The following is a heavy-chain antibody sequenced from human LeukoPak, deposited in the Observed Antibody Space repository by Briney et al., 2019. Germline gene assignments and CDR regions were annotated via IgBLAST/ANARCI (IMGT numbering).Heavy chain of an antibody. CDR2: IYTNTGNP. CDR1: GYIFTSYV. CDR3: ARGDYETHGYQTR. J-gene: IGHJ4*02. V-gene: IGHV7-4-1*02. Sequence: ASVKVSCKASGYIFTSYVLHWVRQAPGQGLEWMGWIYTNTGNPTYAQGFTGRFVFSLDTSVSTAYLQISSLKADDTAMYYCARGDYETHGYQTRWGQGTLVTVSS. D-gene: IGHD3-22*01.